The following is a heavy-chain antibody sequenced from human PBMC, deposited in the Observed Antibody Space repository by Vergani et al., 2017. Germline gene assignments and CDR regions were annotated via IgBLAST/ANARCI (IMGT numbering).Heavy chain of an antibody. J-gene: IGHJ6*03. V-gene: IGHV3-33*08. CDR2: IWYDGSNK. D-gene: IGHD6-6*01. Sequence: QVQLVESGGGLVKPGGSLRLSCAASGFTFSDYYMSWIRQAPGKGLEWVAVIWYDGSNKYYADSVKGRFTISRDNSKNTLYLQMNSLRAADTAVYYCARGGSSSPDYYYCMDVWGKGTTVTVSS. CDR1: GFTFSDYY. CDR3: ARGGSSSPDYYYCMDV.